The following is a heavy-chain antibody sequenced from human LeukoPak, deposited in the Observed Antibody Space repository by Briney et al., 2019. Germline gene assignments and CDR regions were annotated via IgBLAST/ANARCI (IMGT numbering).Heavy chain of an antibody. CDR2: IYHSGST. J-gene: IGHJ5*02. D-gene: IGHD3-3*01. CDR1: GGSISSGGYS. CDR3: AREVDFWSGKGRIDP. V-gene: IGHV4-30-2*01. Sequence: PSQTLSLTCAVSGGSISSGGYSWSWIRQPPGKGLEWIGYIYHSGSTYYNPSLKSRVTISVDRSKNQFSLKLSSVTAADTAVYYCAREVDFWSGKGRIDPWGQGTLVTVSS.